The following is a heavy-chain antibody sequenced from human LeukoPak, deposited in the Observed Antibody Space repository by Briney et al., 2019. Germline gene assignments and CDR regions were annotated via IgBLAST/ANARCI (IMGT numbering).Heavy chain of an antibody. CDR3: VRVAVAGNLNNWFDP. CDR1: GFTFSNYG. Sequence: GRSLRLSCAASGFTFSNYGMHWVRQAPGKGLERVAVIWYDGSNKYYADSVKGRFTISRDNSKNTLYLQMNSLRAEDTAVYYCVRVAVAGNLNNWFDPWGQGTLVTVSS. J-gene: IGHJ5*02. D-gene: IGHD6-19*01. CDR2: IWYDGSNK. V-gene: IGHV3-33*01.